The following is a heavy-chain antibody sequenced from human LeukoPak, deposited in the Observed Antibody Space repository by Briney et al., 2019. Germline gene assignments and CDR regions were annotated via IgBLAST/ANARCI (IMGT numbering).Heavy chain of an antibody. V-gene: IGHV3-74*01. D-gene: IGHD3-10*01. CDR1: GFTFRSYA. CDR2: INRDGSNT. Sequence: GGSLRLSCAASGFTFRSYAMNWVRQAPGKGLEWVSCINRDGSNTSYADCVKGRLPLSRDNPKHSLSLQKHCLRAGDTAVYDSARDPHYYGSGSPQTGYYYYYMDVWGKGTTVTVSS. J-gene: IGHJ6*03. CDR3: ARDPHYYGSGSPQTGYYYYYMDV.